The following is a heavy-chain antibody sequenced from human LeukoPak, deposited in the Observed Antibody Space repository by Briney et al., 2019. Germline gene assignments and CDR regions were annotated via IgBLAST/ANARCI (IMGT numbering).Heavy chain of an antibody. CDR2: ISAYNGNT. CDR1: GYTFTSYG. V-gene: IGHV1-18*01. D-gene: IGHD2-2*01. CDR3: AAFQRYCSSTSCYFFSSFDY. J-gene: IGHJ4*02. Sequence: ASVEVSCKASGYTFTSYGISWVRQAPGQGLEWMGWISAYNGNTNYAQKLQGRVTMTTDTSTSTAYMELRSLRSDDTAVYYCAAFQRYCSSTSCYFFSSFDYWGQGTLVTVSS.